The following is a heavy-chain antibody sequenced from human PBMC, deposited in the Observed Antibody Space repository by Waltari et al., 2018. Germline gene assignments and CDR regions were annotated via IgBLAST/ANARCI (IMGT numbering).Heavy chain of an antibody. Sequence: QVQLVESGGGLVKPRGSLRLSCAASGFTFSDYYMSWIRQAPGKGLEGISYISSGATTNYYADSLKGRFTISRDNAKNSLYLQMNSLRADDTAVYYCAREPLVRDVYSDNLGYFDVWGRGTLVTVSS. CDR2: ISSGATTN. CDR1: GFTFSDYY. CDR3: AREPLVRDVYSDNLGYFDV. J-gene: IGHJ2*01. D-gene: IGHD4-17*01. V-gene: IGHV3-11*04.